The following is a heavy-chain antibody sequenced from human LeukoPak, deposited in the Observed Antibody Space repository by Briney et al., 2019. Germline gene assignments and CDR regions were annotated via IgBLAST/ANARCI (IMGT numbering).Heavy chain of an antibody. CDR2: IYYSGST. J-gene: IGHJ6*03. V-gene: IGHV4-59*01. CDR3: ARVETSYYYMDV. Sequence: SETLSLTCTVSGGSISTYYWIWIRQPPGEGLEWIGYIYYSGSTNYNPSLKSRVTISVDTSKNQFSLTLSSVTAADTAVYYCARVETSYYYMDVWGKGTTVTVSS. CDR1: GGSISTYY.